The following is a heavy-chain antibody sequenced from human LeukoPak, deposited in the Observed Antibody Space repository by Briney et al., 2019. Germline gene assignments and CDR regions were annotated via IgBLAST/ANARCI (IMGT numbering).Heavy chain of an antibody. D-gene: IGHD6-19*01. V-gene: IGHV3-23*01. CDR3: AKEAVAGRDYYYGMDV. CDR2: ISGSGGST. CDR1: GITFSSSA. J-gene: IGHJ6*02. Sequence: PGGSLRLSCAASGITFSSSAMGWVRQAPGKGLGWVSAISGSGGSTYYADSVKGRFTISRDNSKKTLYLQMNSLRAEDTAVYYCAKEAVAGRDYYYGMDVWGQGTTVTVSS.